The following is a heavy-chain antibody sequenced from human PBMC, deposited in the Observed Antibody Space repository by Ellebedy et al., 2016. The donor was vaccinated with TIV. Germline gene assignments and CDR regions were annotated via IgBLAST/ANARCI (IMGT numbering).Heavy chain of an antibody. CDR1: GFSFSNFW. D-gene: IGHD4-23*01. J-gene: IGHJ5*02. CDR2: IKTDGSET. V-gene: IGHV3-7*01. CDR3: ARADYGGNYNWFDP. Sequence: PGGSLRLSCAAWGFSFSNFWMSWVRQAPGKGLEWVAYIKTDGSETYYVDSVKGRFTISRENAKNALFLQMDGLRVDDSAVYYCARADYGGNYNWFDPWGQGTLVTVSS.